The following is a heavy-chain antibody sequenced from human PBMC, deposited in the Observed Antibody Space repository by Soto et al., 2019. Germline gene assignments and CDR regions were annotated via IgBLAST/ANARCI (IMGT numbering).Heavy chain of an antibody. Sequence: SETLSLTCTVSGGSISSYYWSWIRQPPGKGLEWIGYIYYSGSTNYNPSLKSRVTISVDTSKNQFSLKLSSVTAADTAVYYCARRFNGDPYYFDYWGQGTLVTVPS. CDR2: IYYSGST. J-gene: IGHJ4*02. V-gene: IGHV4-59*08. D-gene: IGHD4-17*01. CDR1: GGSISSYY. CDR3: ARRFNGDPYYFDY.